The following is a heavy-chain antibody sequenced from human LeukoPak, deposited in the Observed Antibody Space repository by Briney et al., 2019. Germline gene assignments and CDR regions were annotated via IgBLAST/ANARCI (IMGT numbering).Heavy chain of an antibody. Sequence: ASVKVSCKTSGYTFTNNAINWVRQAPGQGLEWMGWISAYSGNTNYAQKLQGRVTMTTDTSTSTAYMELTSLRSDDTAVYYCARYTSGRLNPGFYHSYMDVWGKGTTVTVSS. CDR2: ISAYSGNT. CDR1: GYTFTNNA. V-gene: IGHV1-18*01. J-gene: IGHJ6*03. D-gene: IGHD6-19*01. CDR3: ARYTSGRLNPGFYHSYMDV.